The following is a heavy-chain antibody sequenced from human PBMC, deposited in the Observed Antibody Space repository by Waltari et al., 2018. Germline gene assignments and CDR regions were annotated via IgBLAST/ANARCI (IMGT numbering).Heavy chain of an antibody. J-gene: IGHJ3*02. D-gene: IGHD3-16*02. CDR2: FDPEDGET. V-gene: IGHV1-24*01. Sequence: QVQLVQSGAEVKKPGASVKVSCKVSGYTLTEFSMHWVRPAPGKGLEWMGGFDPEDGETIYAQKFQGRVTMTEDTSTDTAYMELSSLRSEDTAVYYCATVALRLGELSLRSDAFDIWGQGTMVTVSS. CDR1: GYTLTEFS. CDR3: ATVALRLGELSLRSDAFDI.